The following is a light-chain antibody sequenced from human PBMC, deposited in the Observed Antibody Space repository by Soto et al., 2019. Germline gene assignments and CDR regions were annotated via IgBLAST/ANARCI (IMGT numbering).Light chain of an antibody. CDR1: QGIANY. Sequence: DSQMTQSPSSLSASVGDRVTITCRAIQGIANYLAWYQQNPGKVPKLLIYAASTLQSGVPSRFSGSGSGSDFTLTISSLPPDDVATYFWQKYNSAPLSFGGGTRVEIK. J-gene: IGKJ4*01. CDR3: QKYNSAPLS. CDR2: AAS. V-gene: IGKV1-27*01.